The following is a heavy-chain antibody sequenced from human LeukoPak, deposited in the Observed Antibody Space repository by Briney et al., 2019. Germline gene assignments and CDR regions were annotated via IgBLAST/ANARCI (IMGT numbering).Heavy chain of an antibody. CDR2: IYRSGST. CDR1: GYSISSGYY. CDR3: ARATRPRGDFDY. V-gene: IGHV4-38-2*02. D-gene: IGHD6-6*01. J-gene: IGHJ4*03. Sequence: PSETLSLTCTVSGYSISSGYYWGWIRQPPGKGLEWIGSIYRSGSTYYNPSLMSRVTISIDTSKNQFSLKLTSVTAADTAVYYCARATRPRGDFDYWGQGTMVTVSS.